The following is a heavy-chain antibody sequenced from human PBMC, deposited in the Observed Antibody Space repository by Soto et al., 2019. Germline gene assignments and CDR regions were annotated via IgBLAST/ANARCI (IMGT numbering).Heavy chain of an antibody. Sequence: QVQLVQSGAEVKKPGASVKVSCKASGYTFSSYFISWVRQAPGQGLEWMGWISAYNGNTNYAQNLQGRVTMTTDTSTSTAYXXXRSLRSDDTAVYYCARDLPPVDYWGQGTLVTVSS. J-gene: IGHJ4*02. CDR3: ARDLPPVDY. CDR2: ISAYNGNT. V-gene: IGHV1-18*01. CDR1: GYTFSSYF.